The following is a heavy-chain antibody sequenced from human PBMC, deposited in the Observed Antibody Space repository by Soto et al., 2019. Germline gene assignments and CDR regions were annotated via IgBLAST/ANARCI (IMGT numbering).Heavy chain of an antibody. CDR1: GGSISSGGYY. J-gene: IGHJ3*02. Sequence: LSLTCTVSGGSISSGGYYWSWIRQHPGKGLEWIGYIYYSGSTYYNPSLKSRVTISVDTSKNQFSLKLSSVTAADTAVYYCARDGYGNDAFDIWGQGTMVTVSS. CDR3: ARDGYGNDAFDI. V-gene: IGHV4-31*03. CDR2: IYYSGST. D-gene: IGHD5-18*01.